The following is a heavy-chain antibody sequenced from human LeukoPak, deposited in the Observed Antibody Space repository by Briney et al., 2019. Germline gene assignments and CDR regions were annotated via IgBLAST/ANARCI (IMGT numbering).Heavy chain of an antibody. Sequence: PSEALSLTCAVSGVSISRGGYAWNWIRQPPGKGLEWIGEINHSGSTNYNPSLKSRVTISVDTSKNQFSLKLSSVTAADTAVYYCARGGTYYYGSGSYDGAFDIWGQGTMVTVSS. D-gene: IGHD3-10*01. CDR1: GVSISRGGYA. J-gene: IGHJ3*02. V-gene: IGHV4-30-2*01. CDR2: INHSGST. CDR3: ARGGTYYYGSGSYDGAFDI.